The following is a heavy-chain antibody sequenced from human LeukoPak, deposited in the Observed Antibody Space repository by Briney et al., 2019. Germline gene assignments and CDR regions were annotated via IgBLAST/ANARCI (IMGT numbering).Heavy chain of an antibody. CDR2: IYSAGST. D-gene: IGHD3-16*01. V-gene: IGHV3-66*01. CDR1: GLTVSSSY. J-gene: IGHJ4*02. CDR3: AIEMEDSITYGGPFDY. Sequence: PGGSLRLSCAASGLTVSSSYMSWVRQAPGKGLERVSVIYSAGSTYYADSVKGRFTISRDNSKNTLNLQMNSLRAEDTAVYYSAIEMEDSITYGGPFDYWGQGTLVTVSS.